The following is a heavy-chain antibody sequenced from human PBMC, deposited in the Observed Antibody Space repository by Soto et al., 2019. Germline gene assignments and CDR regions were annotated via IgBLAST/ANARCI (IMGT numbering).Heavy chain of an antibody. CDR1: GLTLSQYW. V-gene: IGHV3-7*02. J-gene: IGHJ4*02. D-gene: IGHD1-26*01. CDR3: TNEETGSYDY. CDR2: IKYDGSET. Sequence: EVQLVQSGGGLVQPGGSLRLSCAASGLTLSQYWMSWVRQAPGKGLQWVANIKYDGSETHYVASVKGRFTISRDNARNSLSLQINSLRVEDTAIYYCTNEETGSYDYWGQGTLVTVSS.